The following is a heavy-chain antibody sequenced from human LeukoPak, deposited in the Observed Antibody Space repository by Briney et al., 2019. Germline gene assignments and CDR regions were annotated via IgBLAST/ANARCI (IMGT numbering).Heavy chain of an antibody. D-gene: IGHD1-7*01. CDR3: TTGNSLGRDGNYFFDF. J-gene: IGHJ4*02. CDR2: IKSKTEGGTM. CDR1: GFPFSTIW. V-gene: IGHV3-15*01. Sequence: AGGSLRLSCAASGFPFSTIWMNWVRQAPGKGLEWVGRIKSKTEGGTMDYAAPVKGRFTISRDDSKNTLYLQMNSLKTEDTAVYYCTTGNSLGRDGNYFFDFWGPGTLVTVSS.